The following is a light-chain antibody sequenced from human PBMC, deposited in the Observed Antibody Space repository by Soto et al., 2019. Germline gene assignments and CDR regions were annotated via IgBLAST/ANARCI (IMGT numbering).Light chain of an antibody. Sequence: EIVLTQSPGTLSLSPGERATLSCRASQSVSSSYLAWYQQKPGQAPRLLIYDASNRATGIPDRFSGSGSGADFTLTISRLEPEDFAVYYCQQYGNSLPTTFGGGTKVEIK. CDR1: QSVSSSY. J-gene: IGKJ4*01. CDR3: QQYGNSLPTT. V-gene: IGKV3-20*01. CDR2: DAS.